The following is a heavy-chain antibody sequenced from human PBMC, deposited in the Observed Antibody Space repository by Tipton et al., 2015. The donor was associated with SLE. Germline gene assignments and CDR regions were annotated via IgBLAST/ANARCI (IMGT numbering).Heavy chain of an antibody. CDR1: GFTFSSYS. D-gene: IGHD1-26*01. Sequence: GSLRLSCAASGFTFSSYSMNWVRQAPGKGLEWVSSISSSSSYIYYADSAKGRFTISRDNAKNSLYLQMNSLRAEDTAVYYCASTAGYGGSYAFDYWGQGTLVTVSS. V-gene: IGHV3-21*03. J-gene: IGHJ4*02. CDR3: ASTAGYGGSYAFDY. CDR2: ISSSSSYI.